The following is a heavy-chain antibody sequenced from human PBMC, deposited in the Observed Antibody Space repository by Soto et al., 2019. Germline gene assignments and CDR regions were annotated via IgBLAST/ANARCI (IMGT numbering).Heavy chain of an antibody. CDR2: ISDYNGNT. Sequence: QVQLVQSGAAVKKPGASVKVSCKASGYTFASYAISWMRQAPGQGLEWRGWISDYNGNTNYEQNLQGRVTMTTDTSTSTAYMELRSLRSDDTAVYYCARDPPPPDYWGQGTLVTVSS. J-gene: IGHJ4*02. CDR1: GYTFASYA. V-gene: IGHV1-18*01. CDR3: ARDPPPPDY.